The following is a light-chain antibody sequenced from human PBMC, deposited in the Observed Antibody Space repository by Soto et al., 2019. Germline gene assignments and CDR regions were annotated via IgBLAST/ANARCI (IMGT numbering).Light chain of an antibody. CDR3: QQYNSYPLT. V-gene: IGKV1-5*03. Sequence: DIQVTQSPSTLSASVGDRVTITCRASQSISSWLAWYQQKPGKAPKLLIYKASSLDSGVPSRFSGSGSGTEFTLTINSLQPDDFATYYCQQYNSYPLTFGQGTKVDIK. J-gene: IGKJ1*01. CDR2: KAS. CDR1: QSISSW.